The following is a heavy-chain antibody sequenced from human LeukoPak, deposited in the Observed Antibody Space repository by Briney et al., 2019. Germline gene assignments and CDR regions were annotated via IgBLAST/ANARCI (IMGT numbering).Heavy chain of an antibody. D-gene: IGHD3-10*01. J-gene: IGHJ3*02. Sequence: PSETLSLTCTVSGGSISSSGYYWGWIRQPPGKGLEWIGNLYYSGSTNYNPSLKSRVTISEDRSKNQFSLKLSSVSAADTAVYYCAREWNYYTSGSKRVDAFDIWGQGTMVTVSS. CDR2: LYYSGST. V-gene: IGHV4-39*07. CDR1: GGSISSSGYY. CDR3: AREWNYYTSGSKRVDAFDI.